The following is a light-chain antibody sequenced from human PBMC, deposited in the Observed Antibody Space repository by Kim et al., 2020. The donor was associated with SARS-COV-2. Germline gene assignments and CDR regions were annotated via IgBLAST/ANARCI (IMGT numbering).Light chain of an antibody. CDR1: QIFGTY. J-gene: IGKJ5*01. CDR2: SAS. CDR3: QQSYIIPIT. Sequence: ASPGHTITLTCQASQIFGTYLNWYQHRPGEAPKLLIYSASTLRSGVPSRFSGSGSGTDFTLTINSLQPEDFASYFCQQSYIIPITFGPGTRLQIK. V-gene: IGKV1-39*01.